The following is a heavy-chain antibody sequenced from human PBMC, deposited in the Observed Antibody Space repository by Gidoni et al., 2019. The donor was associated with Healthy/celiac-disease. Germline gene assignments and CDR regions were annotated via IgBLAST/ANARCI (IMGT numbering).Heavy chain of an antibody. CDR2: ISGSGGST. J-gene: IGHJ3*02. V-gene: IGHV3-23*01. CDR3: AKFKTSYDIVVVPTAFDI. CDR1: GFTFSSYA. Sequence: EVQLLESGGGLVQPGGSLRLSCAASGFTFSSYAMSWVRQAPGKGLEWVSAISGSGGSTYYADSVKGRFTISRDNSKNTLYLQMNSLRAEDTAVYYCAKFKTSYDIVVVPTAFDIWGQGTMVTVSS. D-gene: IGHD2-2*01.